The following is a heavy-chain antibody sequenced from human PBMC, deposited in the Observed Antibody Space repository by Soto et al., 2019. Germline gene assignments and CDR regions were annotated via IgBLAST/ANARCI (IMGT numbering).Heavy chain of an antibody. V-gene: IGHV2-70*13. Sequence: TIPLTCTVSRISLSPSGMCVRWIRQPQGKALECPALIVWNDVKYYSTSLNAMLTTSKDTSKAQVVLTMTNMDPVDTSTYYCARCGKWLIPWFDYGGQETLQTISS. D-gene: IGHD6-19*01. CDR2: IVWNDVK. CDR1: RISLSPSGMC. CDR3: ARCGKWLIPWFDY. J-gene: IGHJ4*02.